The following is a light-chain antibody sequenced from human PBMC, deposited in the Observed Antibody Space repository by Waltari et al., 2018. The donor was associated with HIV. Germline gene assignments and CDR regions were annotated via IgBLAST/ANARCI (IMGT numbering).Light chain of an antibody. CDR3: QSYDTKTHWV. V-gene: IGLV6-57*01. Sequence: NFMLTQPHSVSGSAGKTVTISCTRDSGSIGSNYVQWFQQRPGSSPRTLIFEDNQRPSGVSDRFSASIDSSSNSASLTSSRLKTEDEGHYYCQSYDTKTHWVFGGGSKLTVL. CDR2: EDN. J-gene: IGLJ3*02. CDR1: SGSIGSNY.